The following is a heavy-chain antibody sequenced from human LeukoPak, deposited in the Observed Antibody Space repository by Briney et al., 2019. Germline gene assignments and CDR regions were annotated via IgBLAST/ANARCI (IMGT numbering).Heavy chain of an antibody. V-gene: IGHV1-69*05. D-gene: IGHD3-3*01. Sequence: GSSVKVSCKASGGTFSSYAISWVRQAPGQGLEWMGGIIPIFGTANYAQKFRGRVTITTDESTSTAYMELSSLRSEDTAVYYCARDSRLRFLEWLLDYWGQGTLVTVSS. CDR1: GGTFSSYA. J-gene: IGHJ4*02. CDR2: IIPIFGTA. CDR3: ARDSRLRFLEWLLDY.